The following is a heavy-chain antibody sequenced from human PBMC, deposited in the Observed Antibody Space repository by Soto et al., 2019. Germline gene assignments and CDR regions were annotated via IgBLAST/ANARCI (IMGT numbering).Heavy chain of an antibody. D-gene: IGHD3-16*01. CDR1: GYNFRNYA. Sequence: QVQLVQSGAEVKKPGASVKVSCKASGYNFRNYAFSWVRQAPGQGLEWMGWIGTYNGVTNCAQKFQARVTMTTDESTSTAYMDLRRLRSDDTAVYYCARDGGKFDYWGQGTLVTVSS. V-gene: IGHV1-18*01. J-gene: IGHJ4*02. CDR2: IGTYNGVT. CDR3: ARDGGKFDY.